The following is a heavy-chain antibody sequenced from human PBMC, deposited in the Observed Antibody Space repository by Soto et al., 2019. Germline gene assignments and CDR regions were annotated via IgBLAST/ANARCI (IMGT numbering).Heavy chain of an antibody. CDR2: MSYDGTDI. CDR3: AKVREDMVLLVALDS. CDR1: GFDFNSYV. D-gene: IGHD2-8*01. J-gene: IGHJ4*02. V-gene: IGHV3-30*18. Sequence: QVQLVESGGRAVQPGGSLRLSCAASGFDFNSYVLHWVRQAPGKGLEWVAVMSYDGTDIYYADSVKGRFTISRDNSKNTLYLQMNSLRAEDTAVYYCAKVREDMVLLVALDSWGQGTLVTVSS.